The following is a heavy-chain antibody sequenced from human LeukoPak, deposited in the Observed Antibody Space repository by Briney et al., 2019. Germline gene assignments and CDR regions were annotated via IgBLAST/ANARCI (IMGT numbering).Heavy chain of an antibody. CDR1: GGSIISGDYS. Sequence: PSETLSLTCAVSGGSIISGDYSWSWIRQPPGKGLEWIGYIYYSGSTYYNPSLKSRVTMSVDTSKNQFSLKLNSVTAADTAVYYCAREVPAVGKIDYWGQGTLVTVSS. J-gene: IGHJ4*02. V-gene: IGHV4-30-2*01. CDR2: IYYSGST. CDR3: AREVPAVGKIDY. D-gene: IGHD2-2*01.